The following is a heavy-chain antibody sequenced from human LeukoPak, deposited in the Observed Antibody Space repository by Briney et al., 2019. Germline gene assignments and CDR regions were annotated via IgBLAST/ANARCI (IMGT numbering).Heavy chain of an antibody. CDR2: IKKDGSEK. D-gene: IGHD3-16*01. V-gene: IGHV3-7*01. Sequence: GGSLRLSCAASGFTFSSYWMSWVRQAPGKGLEWVANIKKDGSEKYYVDSVKGRFTISRDNAKNSLYLQMNSLRAEDTAVYYCARVNPGGPGVFDYWGQGTLVTVSS. CDR3: ARVNPGGPGVFDY. CDR1: GFTFSSYW. J-gene: IGHJ4*02.